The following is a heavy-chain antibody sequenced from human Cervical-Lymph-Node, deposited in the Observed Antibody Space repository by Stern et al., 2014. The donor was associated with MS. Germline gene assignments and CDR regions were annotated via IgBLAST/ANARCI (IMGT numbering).Heavy chain of an antibody. D-gene: IGHD1-20*01. CDR2: ITPIFGTA. J-gene: IGHJ6*02. Sequence: QLVQSGAEVKKPGSSVKVSCKASGGTFSTYAISWVRQAPGQGLEWMGGITPIFGTANYAQKFQGRVTITADESTSTAYMELSRLRSEDTAVYYCAREYNWNDRFYGMDVWGQGTTVTVSS. V-gene: IGHV1-69*01. CDR1: GGTFSTYA. CDR3: AREYNWNDRFYGMDV.